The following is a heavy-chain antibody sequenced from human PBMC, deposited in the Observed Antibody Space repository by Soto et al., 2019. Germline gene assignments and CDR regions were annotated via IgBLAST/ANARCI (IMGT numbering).Heavy chain of an antibody. CDR1: GGSISSYY. CDR2: IYYSGST. CDR3: ARVSGSYYYGMDV. D-gene: IGHD1-26*01. V-gene: IGHV4-59*12. J-gene: IGHJ6*02. Sequence: SETLSLTCTVSGGSISSYYWSWIRQPPGKGLEWIGYIYYSGSTNYNPSLKSRVTISVDTSKNQFSLKLSSVTAADTAVYYCARVSGSYYYGMDVWGQGTTVTVAS.